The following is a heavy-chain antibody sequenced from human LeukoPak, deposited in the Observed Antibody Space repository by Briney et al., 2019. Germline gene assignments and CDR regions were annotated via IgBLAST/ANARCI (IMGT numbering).Heavy chain of an antibody. D-gene: IGHD3-10*01. CDR2: IYPGDSDT. J-gene: IGHJ4*02. CDR1: GYSFTIYW. CDR3: VRLYGSGRSPDY. V-gene: IGHV5-51*01. Sequence: GESLRISCKASGYSFTIYWIGWVRQMPGKGLEWMGIIYPGDSDTKYSPSFQGQVTISADKSISTAYLQWNSLKASDTAMYYCVRLYGSGRSPDYWGQGSLVTVSS.